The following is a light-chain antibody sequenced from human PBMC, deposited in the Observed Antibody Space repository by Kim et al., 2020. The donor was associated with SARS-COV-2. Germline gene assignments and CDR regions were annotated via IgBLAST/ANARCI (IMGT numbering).Light chain of an antibody. CDR3: SAWDSSLNAWV. CDR2: RNN. CDR1: NNNVGEQG. J-gene: IGLJ3*02. V-gene: IGLV10-54*01. Sequence: RQTAPLPCPETNNNVGEQGAAWLQQHQGHPPKLLSYRNNNRPSGISDRVSASRSENTASLTIAGLQPEDEADYYCSAWDSSLNAWVFGGGTQLTVL.